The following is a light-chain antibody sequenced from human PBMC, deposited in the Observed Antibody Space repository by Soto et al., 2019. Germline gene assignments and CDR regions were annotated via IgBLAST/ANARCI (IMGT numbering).Light chain of an antibody. CDR3: QQYRDWPYT. V-gene: IGKV3-15*01. Sequence: EIVMTQSPATLSVSPGERATLSCRASQSVSSNLAWYQQKHGQAPRLLIYGASTRATGIPARFSGSGSGTEFTLSIRSLQSEDFAVYYCQQYRDWPYTFGQGTKLEIK. CDR2: GAS. J-gene: IGKJ2*01. CDR1: QSVSSN.